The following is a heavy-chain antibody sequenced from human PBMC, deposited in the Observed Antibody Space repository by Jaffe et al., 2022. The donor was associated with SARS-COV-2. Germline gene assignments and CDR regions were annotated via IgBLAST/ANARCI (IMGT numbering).Heavy chain of an antibody. V-gene: IGHV4-31*03. CDR1: GGSISSGGYY. CDR3: ARDLWVVRGVIIPYYYGMDV. J-gene: IGHJ6*02. D-gene: IGHD3-10*01. Sequence: QVQLQESGPGLVKPSQTLSLTCTVSGGSISSGGYYWSWIRQHPGKGLEWIGYIYYSGSTYYNPSLKSRVTISVDTSKNQFSLKLSSVTAADTAVYYCARDLWVVRGVIIPYYYGMDVWGQGTTVTVSS. CDR2: IYYSGST.